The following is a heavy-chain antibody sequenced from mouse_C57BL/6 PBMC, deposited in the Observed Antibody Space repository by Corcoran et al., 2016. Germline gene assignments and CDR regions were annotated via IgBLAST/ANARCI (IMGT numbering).Heavy chain of an antibody. J-gene: IGHJ3*01. Sequence: EVQLQQSGPELVKPGASVKISCKASGYTFTDYYMNWVKQSHGKSLEWIGDINPNNGGTSYNQKFKGKATLTVDKSSSTAYMELRSLTSEDSAGYYCAQEIAYWGQGTLVTVSA. CDR1: GYTFTDYY. V-gene: IGHV1-26*01. CDR3: AQEIAY. CDR2: INPNNGGT.